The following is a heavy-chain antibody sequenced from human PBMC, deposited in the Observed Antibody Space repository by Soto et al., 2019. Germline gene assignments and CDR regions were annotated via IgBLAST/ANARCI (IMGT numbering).Heavy chain of an antibody. CDR2: VSPIFHTT. J-gene: IGHJ6*02. CDR3: ARDRMGTYYYYGMDV. D-gene: IGHD1-1*01. Sequence: QVQLVQSGAEVKKPGSSVKVSCKAAGGTLNSYAINWVRQAPGQGLEWLGGVSPIFHTTNYAQRFQDRLTNTADASTSTAYMELSSLTSEDTAVYYCARDRMGTYYYYGMDVWGQGTTVIVSS. CDR1: GGTLNSYA. V-gene: IGHV1-69*01.